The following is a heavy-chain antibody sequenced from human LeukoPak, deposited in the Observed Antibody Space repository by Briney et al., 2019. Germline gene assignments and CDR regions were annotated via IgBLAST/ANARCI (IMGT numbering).Heavy chain of an antibody. V-gene: IGHV3-48*02. J-gene: IGHJ4*02. CDR2: ISSSSGTI. Sequence: PGGSLRLSCVGSGFTFSSYSMSWVRQAPGKGLEWLSYISSSSGTIYYADSVKGRFTISRDNAKNSLYLQMNSLTDEDTAVCYCARVDYFESWGQGTLVTVSS. CDR1: GFTFSSYS. CDR3: ARVDYFES.